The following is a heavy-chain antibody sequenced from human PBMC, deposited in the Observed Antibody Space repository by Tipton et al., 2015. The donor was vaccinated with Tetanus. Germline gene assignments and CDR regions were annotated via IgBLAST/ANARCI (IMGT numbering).Heavy chain of an antibody. CDR1: GFTVSSNY. D-gene: IGHD1-26*01. Sequence: SLRLSCAASGFTVSSNYMTWVRQAPGKGLEWVSVIHSGGNTYYADSVKGRFTISRDNSKNTLYLQMNSLRAEDTAVYYCARARAGLLHFAYWGQGTLVTVSS. J-gene: IGHJ4*02. CDR3: ARARAGLLHFAY. CDR2: IHSGGNT. V-gene: IGHV3-53*01.